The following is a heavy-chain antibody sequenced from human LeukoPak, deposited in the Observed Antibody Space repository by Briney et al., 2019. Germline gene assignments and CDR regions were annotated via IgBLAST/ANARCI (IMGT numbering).Heavy chain of an antibody. V-gene: IGHV4-59*01. J-gene: IGHJ3*02. CDR1: GGSISSNY. CDR3: ARVYGSSGYDAFDI. CDR2: IYWSGST. D-gene: IGHD3-22*01. Sequence: SETLSLTCTVSGGSISSNYWSWIRQPPGKGLEWIGNIYWSGSTNYNPSLKSRVTISLDTSKNQFSLKLSSVTAADTAVYYCARVYGSSGYDAFDIWGQGTMVTVSS.